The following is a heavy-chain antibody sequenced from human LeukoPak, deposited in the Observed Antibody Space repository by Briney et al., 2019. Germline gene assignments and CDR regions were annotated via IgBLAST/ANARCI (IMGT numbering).Heavy chain of an antibody. Sequence: SQTLSLTCAISGDSVSSNSAAWNWIRQSPSRGLEWLGRTYYRSKWYNDYAVSVKSRITINPDTSKNQFSPQLNSVTPEDTAVYYCARDLLWFGELLSPFYYYYGMDVWGQGTTVTVSS. V-gene: IGHV6-1*01. CDR3: ARDLLWFGELLSPFYYYYGMDV. D-gene: IGHD3-10*01. CDR1: GDSVSSNSAA. J-gene: IGHJ6*02. CDR2: TYYRSKWYN.